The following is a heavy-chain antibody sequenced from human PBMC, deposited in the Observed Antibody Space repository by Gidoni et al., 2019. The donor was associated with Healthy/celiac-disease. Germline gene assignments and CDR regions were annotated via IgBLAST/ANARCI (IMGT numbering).Heavy chain of an antibody. J-gene: IGHJ3*02. CDR3: AREWANEAFDI. D-gene: IGHD1-26*01. V-gene: IGHV4-31*03. CDR2: IYYSGST. CDR1: GGSISSGGYY. Sequence: QVQLPESGPGLVKPSQPLSLTCTFSGGSISSGGYYWSWIRQHPGKGLEWIGYIYYSGSTYYNPSLKSRVTISVDTSKNQFSLKMSSVTAADTAVYYCAREWANEAFDIWGQGTMVTVSS.